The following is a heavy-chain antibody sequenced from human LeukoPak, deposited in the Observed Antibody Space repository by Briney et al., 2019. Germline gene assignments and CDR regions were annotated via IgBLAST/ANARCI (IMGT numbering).Heavy chain of an antibody. Sequence: GGSLRLSCAASGFTFSDYYMSWIRQAPGKGLEWVSYISSSGSTIYYADSVKGRFTISRDNAKNSLYLQMNSLRAEDTAMYYCAKHGDRGSGSFYYWGQGTLVTVSS. CDR2: ISSSGSTI. J-gene: IGHJ4*02. CDR3: AKHGDRGSGSFYY. CDR1: GFTFSDYY. D-gene: IGHD6-19*01. V-gene: IGHV3-11*01.